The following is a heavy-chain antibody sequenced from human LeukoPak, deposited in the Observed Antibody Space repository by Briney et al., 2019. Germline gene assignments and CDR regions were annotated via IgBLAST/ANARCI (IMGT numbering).Heavy chain of an antibody. V-gene: IGHV1-69*13. Sequence: ASVKVSCKASGGTFSSYAISWMRQAPGQGLEWMGGIIPIFGTANYAQKFQGRVTITADESTSTAYMELSSLRSEDTAVYYCAREPLSSSWPPDYWGQGTLVTVSS. D-gene: IGHD6-13*01. CDR2: IIPIFGTA. J-gene: IGHJ4*02. CDR1: GGTFSSYA. CDR3: AREPLSSSWPPDY.